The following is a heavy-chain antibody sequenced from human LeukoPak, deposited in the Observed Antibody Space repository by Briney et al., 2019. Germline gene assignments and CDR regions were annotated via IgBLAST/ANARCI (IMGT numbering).Heavy chain of an antibody. V-gene: IGHV3-7*03. J-gene: IGHJ6*04. CDR1: GFTFSSYW. CDR3: ARGQRAIGYCSSTSCSFGMDV. Sequence: GGSLRLSCAASGFTFSSYWMSWVRQAPGKGLEWVANIKQGGSEKYYVDSVKGRFTISRDSAKNSLYLQMNSLRAEDTAVYYCARGQRAIGYCSSTSCSFGMDVWGKGTTVTVSS. CDR2: IKQGGSEK. D-gene: IGHD2-2*01.